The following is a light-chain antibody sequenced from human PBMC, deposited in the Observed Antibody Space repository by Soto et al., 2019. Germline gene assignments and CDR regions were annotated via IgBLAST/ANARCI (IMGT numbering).Light chain of an antibody. CDR3: QSYDSSLSVV. Sequence: QSVLTQPPSASGTPGQRVTISCSGSTSNIGSKTVSWYQQLPGSAPKVLIYNNNERPSGVPDRFSGSKSGTSASLAISGLQSEDEAAYYCQSYDSSLSVVFGGGTKLTVL. CDR2: NNN. V-gene: IGLV1-44*01. CDR1: TSNIGSKT. J-gene: IGLJ2*01.